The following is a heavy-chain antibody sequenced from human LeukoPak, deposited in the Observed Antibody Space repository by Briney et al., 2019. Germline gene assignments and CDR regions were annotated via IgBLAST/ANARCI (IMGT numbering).Heavy chain of an antibody. D-gene: IGHD2-2*01. J-gene: IGHJ5*02. CDR3: ARDPRRHCSSTSCLGFDP. V-gene: IGHV4-4*02. CDR1: GGSISSSNW. CDR2: IYHTGST. Sequence: SETLSLTCAVSGGSISSSNWWSWVRQPPGKGLEWIGEIYHTGSTNYNPSLKSRVTISVDTSKNQFSLKLSSVTAADTAVYYCARDPRRHCSSTSCLGFDPWGQGTLVTVSS.